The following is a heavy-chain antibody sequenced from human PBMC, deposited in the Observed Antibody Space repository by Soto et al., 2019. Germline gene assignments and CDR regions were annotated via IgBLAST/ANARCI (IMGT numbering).Heavy chain of an antibody. D-gene: IGHD6-6*01. J-gene: IGHJ5*02. CDR2: IYYSGST. Sequence: PSETLSLTCTVSGGSISSSSYYWGWIRQPPGKGLEWIGSIYYSGSTYYNPSLKSRVTISVDTSKNQFSLKLSSVTAADTAVYYCARHRGQLAKGGWFDPWGQGTLVTVSS. CDR1: GGSISSSSYY. CDR3: ARHRGQLAKGGWFDP. V-gene: IGHV4-39*01.